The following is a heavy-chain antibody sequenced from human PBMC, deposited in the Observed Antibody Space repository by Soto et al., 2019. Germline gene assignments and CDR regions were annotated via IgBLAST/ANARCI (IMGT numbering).Heavy chain of an antibody. CDR2: IYHSGST. V-gene: IGHV4-4*02. CDR3: ARGSWYGYYYYMDV. J-gene: IGHJ6*03. CDR1: RGSMSSSKW. D-gene: IGHD6-13*01. Sequence: SETMYITRAVSRGSMSSSKWWSWVSKPPGKGLEWIGEIYHSGSTNYNPSLKSRVTISVDKSKNQFSLKLSSVTAADTAVYYCARGSWYGYYYYMDVWGKGTTVTVSS.